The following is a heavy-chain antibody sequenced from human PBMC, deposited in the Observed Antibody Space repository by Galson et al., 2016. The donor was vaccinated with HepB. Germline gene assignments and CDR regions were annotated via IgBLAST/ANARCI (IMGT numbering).Heavy chain of an antibody. V-gene: IGHV4-39*02. D-gene: IGHD2-21*02. CDR1: GGSISISPYY. CDR2: ISYSGTT. Sequence: SETLSLTCTVSGGSISISPYYWAWIRQSPGQGLEWIGSISYSGTTYYNASLKSRVTISVDTSKNHFSLKPSSVTAAATAVYYCARRVPVTGIVGWRYNMDVWGQGTTVSVS. CDR3: ARRVPVTGIVGWRYNMDV. J-gene: IGHJ6*02.